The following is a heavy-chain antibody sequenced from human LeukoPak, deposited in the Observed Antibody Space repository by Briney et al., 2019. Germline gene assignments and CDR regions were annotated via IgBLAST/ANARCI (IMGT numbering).Heavy chain of an antibody. Sequence: PSETLSLTCTVSGGPISSYYWSWIRQPAGKGLEWIGRIYTSGSTNYNPSLKSRVTMSVDTSKNQFSLKLSSVTAADTAVYYCARELRDTALWMGTYYYAMDVWGQGTTVTVSS. CDR2: IYTSGST. J-gene: IGHJ6*02. CDR3: ARELRDTALWMGTYYYAMDV. CDR1: GGPISSYY. D-gene: IGHD5-18*01. V-gene: IGHV4-4*07.